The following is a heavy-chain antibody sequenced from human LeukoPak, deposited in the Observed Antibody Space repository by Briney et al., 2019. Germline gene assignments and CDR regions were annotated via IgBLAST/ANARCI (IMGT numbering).Heavy chain of an antibody. Sequence: GGSLRLSCAASGFTFSSYAMHWVRQAPGKGLEWVAVISYDGSNKYYADSVKGRFTISRDNSKNTLYLQMNSLRAEDTAVYYCARVSLSGSSRTYYYYYYMDVWGKGTTVTVSS. CDR3: ARVSLSGSSRTYYYYYYMDV. V-gene: IGHV3-30*04. J-gene: IGHJ6*03. CDR1: GFTFSSYA. CDR2: ISYDGSNK. D-gene: IGHD6-13*01.